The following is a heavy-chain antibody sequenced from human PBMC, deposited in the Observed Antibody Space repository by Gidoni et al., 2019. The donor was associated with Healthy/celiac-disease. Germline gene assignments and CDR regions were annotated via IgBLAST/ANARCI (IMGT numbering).Heavy chain of an antibody. D-gene: IGHD3-10*01. CDR2: ISSSGSTI. CDR3: ARGEPSITMVRGARYDAFDI. V-gene: IGHV3-11*01. J-gene: IGHJ3*02. CDR1: GFTFSDYY. Sequence: QVQLVESGGGLVKPGGSLRLSCAASGFTFSDYYMSWIRQAPGKGLEWVSYISSSGSTIYYADSVKGRFTISRDNAKNSLYLQMNSLRAEDTAVYYCARGEPSITMVRGARYDAFDIWGQGTMVTVSS.